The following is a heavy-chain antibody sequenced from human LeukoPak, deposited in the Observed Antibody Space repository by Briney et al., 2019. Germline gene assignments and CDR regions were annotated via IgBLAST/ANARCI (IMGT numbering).Heavy chain of an antibody. Sequence: PGGSLRLSCVASGFTFRSYWMSWVRQAPGKGLEWVADIPTFGSDTYFADSVKGRFTISRDNSKNTLYLQMNSLRVEDTAIYYCAKQGSRGLGPLDSWGQGTLVTVSS. J-gene: IGHJ4*02. D-gene: IGHD3-10*01. V-gene: IGHV3-23*01. CDR2: IPTFGSDT. CDR3: AKQGSRGLGPLDS. CDR1: GFTFRSYW.